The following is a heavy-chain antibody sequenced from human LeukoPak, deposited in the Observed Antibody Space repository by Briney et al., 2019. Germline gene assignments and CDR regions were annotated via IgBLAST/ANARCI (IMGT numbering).Heavy chain of an antibody. D-gene: IGHD2-15*01. Sequence: PGGSLRLSCAASGFTLSSYAMSWVRQAPGKGLEWVSAISDTGNTYHSASVKGRLTISRESSKNTLFLQMNRLRPEDAAVYYCAKAPVTTCRGAFCSPFDYWGLGTLVTVSS. J-gene: IGHJ4*02. CDR2: ISDTGNT. CDR3: AKAPVTTCRGAFCSPFDY. V-gene: IGHV3-23*01. CDR1: GFTLSSYA.